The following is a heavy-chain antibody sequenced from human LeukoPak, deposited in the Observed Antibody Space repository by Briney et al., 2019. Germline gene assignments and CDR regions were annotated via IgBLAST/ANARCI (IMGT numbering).Heavy chain of an antibody. CDR1: GGSISSYY. J-gene: IGHJ4*02. CDR3: ARVAAGYSVNYFDY. Sequence: SETLSLTCTVSGGSISSYYWSWIRQPPGKGLEWIGYIYYSGSTNYNPSLKSRVTISVDTSKNQFSLKLSSVTAADTAVYYCARVAAGYSVNYFDYWGQGTLVTVSS. CDR2: IYYSGST. D-gene: IGHD4-23*01. V-gene: IGHV4-59*01.